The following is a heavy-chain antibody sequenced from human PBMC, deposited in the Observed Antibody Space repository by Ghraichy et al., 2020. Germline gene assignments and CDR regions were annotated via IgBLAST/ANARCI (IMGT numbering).Heavy chain of an antibody. CDR3: ARIREGGSRHNAFDI. D-gene: IGHD5/OR15-5a*01. J-gene: IGHJ3*02. CDR2: IKQDASEQ. V-gene: IGHV3-7*01. CDR1: GFTLSNYW. Sequence: GGSLRLSCAASGFTLSNYWMTWVRQAPGKGLQWVASIKQDASEQYYVDSVRGRFTISRDNAKISLYLQMNSLRAEDTALYYCARIREGGSRHNAFDIWGQGRMATVPS.